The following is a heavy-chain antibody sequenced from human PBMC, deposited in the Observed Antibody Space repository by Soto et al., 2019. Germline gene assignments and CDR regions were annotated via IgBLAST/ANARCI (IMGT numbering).Heavy chain of an antibody. J-gene: IGHJ5*02. CDR1: GGTFSSYA. CDR3: AREDIAVAGADP. V-gene: IGHV1-69*12. Sequence: QVQLVQSGAEVKKPGSSVKVSCKASGGTFSSYAISWVRQAPGQGLEWMGGIIPIFGTANYAQTFQGRVTITADESTSTAHMELSSLRSEDTAVYYWAREDIAVAGADPWGQGTLVTVSS. D-gene: IGHD6-19*01. CDR2: IIPIFGTA.